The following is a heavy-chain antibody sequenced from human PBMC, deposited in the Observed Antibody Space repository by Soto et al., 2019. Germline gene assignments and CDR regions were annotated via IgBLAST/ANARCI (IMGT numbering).Heavy chain of an antibody. V-gene: IGHV4-61*01. D-gene: IGHD2-15*01. CDR2: VYYMGAT. J-gene: IGHJ6*02. Sequence: QVQLQESGPGLVKPSETLSLTCSVSGGSVSSDSHYWSWVRQPPGKGLEWIGYVYYMGATNYNPSLRRRLRGGGGGGGGGGGGGGGGGGGGDTAVYYCAREWRCISGSCPLMSLRFGLDVWGQGTTVTVSS. CDR1: GGSVSSDSHY. CDR3: AREWRCISGSCPLMSLRFGLDV.